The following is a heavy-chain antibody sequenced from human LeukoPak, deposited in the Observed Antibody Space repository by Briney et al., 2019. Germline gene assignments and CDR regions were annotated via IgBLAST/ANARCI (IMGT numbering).Heavy chain of an antibody. CDR2: IYYSGST. D-gene: IGHD5-12*01. CDR3: ARDCSSGYDLVGAFDI. CDR1: GGSISSSSYY. J-gene: IGHJ3*02. Sequence: SETLSLTCTVSGGSISSSSYYWGWIRQPPGKGLEWIGSIYYSGSTYYNPSLKSRVTISVDTSKNQFSLKLSSVTAADTAVYYCARDCSSGYDLVGAFDIWGQGTMVTVSS. V-gene: IGHV4-39*07.